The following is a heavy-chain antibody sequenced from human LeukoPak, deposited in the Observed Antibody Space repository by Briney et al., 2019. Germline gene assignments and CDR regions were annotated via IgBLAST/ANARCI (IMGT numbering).Heavy chain of an antibody. CDR2: ISGSGGST. J-gene: IGHJ4*02. V-gene: IGHV3-23*01. CDR3: AKGDNSGYYLGYYFDY. Sequence: GGSLRLSCAASGFSFSSYVMSWVRQAPGKGLEWVSAISGSGGSTYYADSVKGRFTISRDNSKNTLYLQMNSLRAEDTAVYYCAKGDNSGYYLGYYFDYWGQGTLVTVSS. D-gene: IGHD3-22*01. CDR1: GFSFSSYV.